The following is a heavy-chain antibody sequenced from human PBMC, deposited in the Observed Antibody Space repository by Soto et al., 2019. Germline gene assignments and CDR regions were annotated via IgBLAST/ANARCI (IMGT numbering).Heavy chain of an antibody. Sequence: SVKDSCMASGGTFSSYAISWVRQAPGQGLEWMGGIIPIFGTANYAQKFQGRVTITADESTSTAYMELSSLRSEDTAVYYCAREYSSSASYYYGMDVWGQGTTVTVSS. CDR2: IIPIFGTA. V-gene: IGHV1-69*13. D-gene: IGHD6-6*01. J-gene: IGHJ6*02. CDR1: GGTFSSYA. CDR3: AREYSSSASYYYGMDV.